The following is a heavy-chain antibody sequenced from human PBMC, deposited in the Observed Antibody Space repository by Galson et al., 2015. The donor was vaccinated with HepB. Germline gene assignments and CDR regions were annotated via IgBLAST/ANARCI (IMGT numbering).Heavy chain of an antibody. J-gene: IGHJ6*03. Sequence: SVKVSCKASGYTFTDYVVNWVRQAPGQGLEWMGWMNTNTGKPTYAPGFAGRFVFSLDTSVTTAYLQISSLETDETAVYYCARSPLRCLDWLPYYDYYYMDVWGEGTTVTVSS. CDR1: GYTFTDYV. CDR2: MNTNTGKP. V-gene: IGHV7-4-1*02. D-gene: IGHD3-3*01. CDR3: ARSPLRCLDWLPYYDYYYMDV.